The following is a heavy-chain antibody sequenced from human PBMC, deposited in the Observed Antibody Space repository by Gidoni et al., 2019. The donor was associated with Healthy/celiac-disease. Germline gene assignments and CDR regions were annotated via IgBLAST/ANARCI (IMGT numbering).Heavy chain of an antibody. J-gene: IGHJ4*02. CDR3: ARDWDYYHDY. V-gene: IGHV3-21*01. CDR1: GFTFSSYS. CDR2: ISSSSSYI. Sequence: EVQLVESGGGLVKPGGSLRLSCAAFGFTFSSYSMNWVRQAPGKGLEWVSSISSSSSYIYYADSVKCRFTISRDNAKNSLYLQMNSLRAEDTAVYYCARDWDYYHDYWGQGTLVTVSS. D-gene: IGHD3-10*01.